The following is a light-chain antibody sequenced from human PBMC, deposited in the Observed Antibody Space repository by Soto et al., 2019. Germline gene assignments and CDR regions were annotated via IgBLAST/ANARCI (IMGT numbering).Light chain of an antibody. J-gene: IGKJ1*01. CDR3: HQRQRWPRT. V-gene: IGKV3-11*01. CDR1: QTVGVR. Sequence: IVLTQSPATLPSSPAQRATLSRRASQTVGVRLAWYQHKPGQAPRLIIYEASNRAAGIPARFSGSVYGTDFNLTITSLETEDFALYYCHQRQRWPRTFGQGTKVDIK. CDR2: EAS.